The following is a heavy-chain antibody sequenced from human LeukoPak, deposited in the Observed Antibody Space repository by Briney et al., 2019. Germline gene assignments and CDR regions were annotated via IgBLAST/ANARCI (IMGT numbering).Heavy chain of an antibody. CDR3: ARGPYYDILTGYYGNWFDP. V-gene: IGHV1-18*01. J-gene: IGHJ5*02. CDR1: GYTFTKYG. D-gene: IGHD3-9*01. CDR2: ISTYKGNT. Sequence: GASVKVSCKASGYTFTKYGISWVRQAPGQGLEWLGWISTYKGNTNYAQKLQGRVTMTTDTSTSTAYMEVRSLRSDDTAVYYCARGPYYDILTGYYGNWFDPWGQGTLVTVSS.